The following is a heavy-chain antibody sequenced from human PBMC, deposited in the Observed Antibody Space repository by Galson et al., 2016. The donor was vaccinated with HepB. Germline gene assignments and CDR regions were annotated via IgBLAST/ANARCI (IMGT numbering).Heavy chain of an antibody. D-gene: IGHD5-24*01. V-gene: IGHV3-30-3*01. CDR3: ARAPLEMATIQRGYFDY. CDR2: ISFDGSNK. CDR1: GFSVSSNY. J-gene: IGHJ4*02. Sequence: SLRLSCAASGFSVSSNYMSWVRQAPGKGLEWVAVISFDGSNKYYADSVKGRFTISRDNSKNTLYLQMNSLRAEDTAVYYCARAPLEMATIQRGYFDYWGQGTLVTVSS.